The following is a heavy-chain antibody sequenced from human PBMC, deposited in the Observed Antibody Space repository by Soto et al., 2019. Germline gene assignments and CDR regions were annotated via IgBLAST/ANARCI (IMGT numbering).Heavy chain of an antibody. Sequence: QVQLQQWGAGLLKPSETLSLTCAVYGGSFSGYYWTWIHQPPGTGLEWIGEINHSGSTNYNPSLKSRVTLSVDTSTNQFSLKLTSVTAADTAVYYCARDKITGLFDYWGQGTLVTVSS. V-gene: IGHV4-34*01. CDR2: INHSGST. CDR3: ARDKITGLFDY. J-gene: IGHJ4*02. D-gene: IGHD2-8*02. CDR1: GGSFSGYY.